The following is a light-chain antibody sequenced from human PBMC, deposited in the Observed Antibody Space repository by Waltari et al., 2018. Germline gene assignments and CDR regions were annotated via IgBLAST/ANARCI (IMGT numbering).Light chain of an antibody. CDR2: RAS. Sequence: DIQMTQSPSTLSASVGDIVTITCRASQSISDWLAGYQQKPGKDPKLLSYRASSLESGVPSRFSGSGSWKEFTLTIGSLHPYDFAIYYCPQYNSWGGSSFGPGTKVEFK. CDR1: QSISDW. V-gene: IGKV1-5*03. CDR3: PQYNSWGGSS. J-gene: IGKJ3*01.